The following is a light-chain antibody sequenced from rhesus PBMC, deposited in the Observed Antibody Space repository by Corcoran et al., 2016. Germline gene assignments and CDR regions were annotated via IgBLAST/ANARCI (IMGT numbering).Light chain of an antibody. J-gene: IGKJ2*01. CDR3: QHYYSTPYS. CDR1: QGITSD. V-gene: IGKV1-25*01. CDR2: EAS. Sequence: DIQMTQSPSSLSASVGDRVTITCRASQGITSDLAWYQQKPGETPKLLIYEASSLQSGIHSRFSGSGSGTDFTLTISSLQSEDFATYYCQHYYSTPYSFGQGTKVEIK.